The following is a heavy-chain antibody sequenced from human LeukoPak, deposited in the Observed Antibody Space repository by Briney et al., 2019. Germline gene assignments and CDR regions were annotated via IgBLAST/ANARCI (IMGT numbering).Heavy chain of an antibody. CDR1: GGTFSSYA. CDR2: ISAYNGNT. CDR3: ARDYKSRYGSGSYSGY. D-gene: IGHD3-10*01. V-gene: IGHV1-18*01. J-gene: IGHJ4*01. Sequence: ASVKVSCKASGGTFSSYAISWVRQAPGQGLEWMGWISAYNGNTNYAQKLQGRVTMTTDTSTSTAYMELRSLRSDDTAVYYCARDYKSRYGSGSYSGYWGQEPWSPSPQ.